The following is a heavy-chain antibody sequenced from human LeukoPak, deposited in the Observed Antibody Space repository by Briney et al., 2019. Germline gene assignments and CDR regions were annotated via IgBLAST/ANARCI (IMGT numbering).Heavy chain of an antibody. J-gene: IGHJ3*02. CDR1: GGTFSTYA. CDR2: IIPIIGTT. Sequence: SVKVSCKASGGTFSTYAINWVRQAPGQGLGWMGRIIPIIGTTNYSQKFQGRVTITADKSTSTAYMELSSLKSEDTAVYYCARRSLDGFDIWGQGTMVTVPS. CDR3: ARRSLDGFDI. V-gene: IGHV1-69*04.